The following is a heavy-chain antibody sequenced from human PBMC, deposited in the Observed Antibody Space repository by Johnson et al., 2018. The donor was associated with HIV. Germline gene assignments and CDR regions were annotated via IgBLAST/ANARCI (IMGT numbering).Heavy chain of an antibody. Sequence: QVQLVESGGGVVQPGRSLRLSCAASGFTFSSYAMHWVRQAPGKGLEWVAVISYDGSNKYYADSVKGRFTISRDSSEKTLYLQMNSLRPEDTAVYYCARDNWNEDIWGQGTMVTVSS. V-gene: IGHV3-30-3*01. D-gene: IGHD1-20*01. CDR2: ISYDGSNK. J-gene: IGHJ3*02. CDR3: ARDNWNEDI. CDR1: GFTFSSYA.